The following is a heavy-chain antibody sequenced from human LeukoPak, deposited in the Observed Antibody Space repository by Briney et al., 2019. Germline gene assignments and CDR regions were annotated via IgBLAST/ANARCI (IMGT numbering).Heavy chain of an antibody. J-gene: IGHJ4*02. D-gene: IGHD3-9*01. CDR1: GFTFSSYA. CDR3: AKGRVLRYFEPSHYFDY. Sequence: GGSLRLSCAASGFTFSSYAMSWVRQAPGKGLEWVSAISGSGGSTYYADSVKGRFTISRDNSKNTLYLQMNSLRAEDTAVYYCAKGRVLRYFEPSHYFDYWGQGTLVTVSS. CDR2: ISGSGGST. V-gene: IGHV3-23*01.